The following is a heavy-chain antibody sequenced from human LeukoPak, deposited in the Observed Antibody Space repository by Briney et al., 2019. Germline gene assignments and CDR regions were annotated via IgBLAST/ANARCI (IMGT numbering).Heavy chain of an antibody. CDR2: ISGGGDTI. V-gene: IGHV3-23*01. CDR1: GFTFSTHA. J-gene: IGHJ4*02. Sequence: GGSLRLSCAASGFTFSTHAMSWVRQAPGKGLEWVAAISGGGDTIFYADSVKGRFTISRDNSKNTLFLQMNSLRVEDTAVYYCARAFATSRGYWGQGTLVTVSS. D-gene: IGHD3-3*01. CDR3: ARAFATSRGY.